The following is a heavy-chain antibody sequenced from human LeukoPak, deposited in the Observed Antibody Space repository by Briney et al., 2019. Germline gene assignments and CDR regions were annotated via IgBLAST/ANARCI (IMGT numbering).Heavy chain of an antibody. Sequence: GGSLRLSCAASGFTFSSYSMNWVRQAPGKGLEWVSSISSSSSYIYYADSVKGRFTISRDNAKNSLYLQMNSLRAEDTAVYYCARGAEVVPAADQAYWGQGTLVTVSS. CDR1: GFTFSSYS. CDR3: ARGAEVVPAADQAY. V-gene: IGHV3-21*01. CDR2: ISSSSSYI. J-gene: IGHJ4*02. D-gene: IGHD2-2*01.